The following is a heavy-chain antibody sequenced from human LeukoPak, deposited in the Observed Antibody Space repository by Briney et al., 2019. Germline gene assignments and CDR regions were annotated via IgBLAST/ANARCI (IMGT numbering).Heavy chain of an antibody. CDR3: AKDPSPYDFWSGYYGEFGLDY. V-gene: IGHV3-33*06. CDR1: GFTFSSYG. CDR2: IWYDGSNK. Sequence: PGRSLRLSCAASGFTFSSYGMHWVRQAPGKGLEWVAVIWYDGSNKYYADSVKGRFTISRDNSKNTLYLQMNSLRAEDTAVYYCAKDPSPYDFWSGYYGEFGLDYWGQGTLVTVSS. J-gene: IGHJ4*02. D-gene: IGHD3-3*01.